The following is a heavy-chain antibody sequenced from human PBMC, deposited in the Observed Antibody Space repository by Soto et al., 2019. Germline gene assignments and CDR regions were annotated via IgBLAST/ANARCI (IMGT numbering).Heavy chain of an antibody. D-gene: IGHD4-17*01. Sequence: GGSLRLSCAASGFTFSTYGMHWVRQAPGKGLQWMAVISYDGNNKYYADSVKGRFTISKDNSKNTLYLQMNSLRAEDTAVYYCAKDAYTISTLYGGLENWGQGALVTVSS. J-gene: IGHJ4*02. CDR1: GFTFSTYG. CDR2: ISYDGNNK. CDR3: AKDAYTISTLYGGLEN. V-gene: IGHV3-30*18.